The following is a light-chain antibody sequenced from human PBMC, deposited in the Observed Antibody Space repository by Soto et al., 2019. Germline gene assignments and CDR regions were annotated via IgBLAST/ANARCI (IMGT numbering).Light chain of an antibody. Sequence: DIQITQSPAARSASVVDRVTITFLASQSISSYLNWYQQKPGKAPKLLIYAASSLQSGVPSRFSGSGSGTAFTLTISSLQPEDFATYYCQQSYSTPRTFGQGTKVDIK. CDR3: QQSYSTPRT. CDR1: QSISSY. V-gene: IGKV1-39*01. J-gene: IGKJ1*01. CDR2: AAS.